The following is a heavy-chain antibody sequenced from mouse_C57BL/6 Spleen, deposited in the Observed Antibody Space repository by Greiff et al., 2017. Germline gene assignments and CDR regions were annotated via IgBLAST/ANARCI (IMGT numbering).Heavy chain of an antibody. CDR2: IDPSDSYT. J-gene: IGHJ2*01. Sequence: VQLQQSRAELVRPGTSVKLSCKASGYTFTSYWMHWVKQRPGQGLEWIGVIDPSDSYTNYNQKFKGKATLTVDTSSSTAYMQLSSLTSEDSAVYYCARRDGNYVFDYWGQGTTLTVSS. CDR3: ARRDGNYVFDY. V-gene: IGHV1-59*01. D-gene: IGHD2-1*01. CDR1: GYTFTSYW.